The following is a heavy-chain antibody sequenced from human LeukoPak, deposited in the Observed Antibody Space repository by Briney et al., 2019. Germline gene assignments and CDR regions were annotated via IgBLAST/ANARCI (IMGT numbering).Heavy chain of an antibody. CDR3: AKLRDFFDSSGQFDY. V-gene: IGHV3-23*01. CDR1: GFTFSGYA. J-gene: IGHJ4*02. Sequence: GGSLRLSCAASGFTFSGYAMSWVRQAPGKGLEWVSATSGSGDGTFYADSVKGRFTISRDNSKNTLYLQMNSLRAEDTAIYYCAKLRDFFDSSGQFDYWGQGTLVTVSS. D-gene: IGHD3-22*01. CDR2: TSGSGDGT.